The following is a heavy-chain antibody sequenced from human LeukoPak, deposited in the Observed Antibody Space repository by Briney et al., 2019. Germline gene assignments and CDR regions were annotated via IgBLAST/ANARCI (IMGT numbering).Heavy chain of an antibody. CDR2: SPFDGPSK. CDR1: GFPFGSYD. CDR3: ARDDPTNYYDSSLNAFDI. V-gene: IGHV3-30-3*01. J-gene: IGHJ3*02. D-gene: IGHD3-22*01. Sequence: GGSLRLSCAASGFPFGSYDMHWVRQAPGKGLEWVGVSPFDGPSKYNADSVKGRFSISRDNSNNTLSVQMNSLRAEGTAVYYCARDDPTNYYDSSLNAFDIWGQGTMVTVSS.